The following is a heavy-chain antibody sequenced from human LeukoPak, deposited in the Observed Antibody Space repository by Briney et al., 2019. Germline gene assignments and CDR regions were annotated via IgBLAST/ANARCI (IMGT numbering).Heavy chain of an antibody. CDR1: GFTGSNNY. CDR3: ARSNDFDY. V-gene: IGHV3-33*08. J-gene: IGHJ4*02. CDR2: IWYDGSNK. Sequence: HPGGSLRLSCAASGFTGSNNYVSWVRQAPGKGLEWVAVIWYDGSNKYYADSVKGRFTISRDNSKNTLYLQMNSLRAEDTAVYYCARSNDFDYWGQGTLVTVSS. D-gene: IGHD2-8*01.